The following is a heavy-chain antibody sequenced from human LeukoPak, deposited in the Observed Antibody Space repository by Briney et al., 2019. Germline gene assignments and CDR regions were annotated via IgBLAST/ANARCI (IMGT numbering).Heavy chain of an antibody. CDR1: GFTFSSYP. Sequence: GGSLRLSCAASGFTFSSYPMSWARQAPGRGLEWVSPISGRGASTYYADSVKGRFTISRDNSKNTLYLQMNSLRAEDTAVYYCAKPIVVVTANGPFDYWGQGTLVTVSS. D-gene: IGHD2-21*02. V-gene: IGHV3-23*01. CDR2: ISGRGAST. J-gene: IGHJ4*02. CDR3: AKPIVVVTANGPFDY.